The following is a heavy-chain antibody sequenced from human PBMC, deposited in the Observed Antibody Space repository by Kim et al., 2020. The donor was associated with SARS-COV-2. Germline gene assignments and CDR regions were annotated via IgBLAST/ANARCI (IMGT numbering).Heavy chain of an antibody. CDR1: GYTFTSYY. J-gene: IGHJ6*03. CDR2: INPSGGST. CDR3: AREKVASSGYDFWSRYSNYYYYYMDV. Sequence: ASVKVSCKASGYTFTSYYMHWVRQAPGQGLEWMGIINPSGGSTSYAQKFQGRVTMTRDTSTSTVYMELSSLRSEDTAVYYCAREKVASSGYDFWSRYSNYYYYYMDVWGKGTTVTVSS. V-gene: IGHV1-46*01. D-gene: IGHD3-3*01.